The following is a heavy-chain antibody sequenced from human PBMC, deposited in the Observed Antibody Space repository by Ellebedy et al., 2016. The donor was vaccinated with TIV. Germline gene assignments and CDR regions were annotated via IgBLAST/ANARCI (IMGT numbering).Heavy chain of an antibody. CDR1: GFSISSHR. CDR2: ISSDGSDT. J-gene: IGHJ3*02. CDR3: ARNSGGHGFDI. Sequence: GESLKISCAASGFSISSHRLHWVRQAAGKGLVWVSHISSDGSDTGYADSVGGRFIISRDNAENTLDLQKSSLRAEDTALYYCARNSGGHGFDIWGQGTMVTVSP. V-gene: IGHV3-74*01. D-gene: IGHD2-21*01.